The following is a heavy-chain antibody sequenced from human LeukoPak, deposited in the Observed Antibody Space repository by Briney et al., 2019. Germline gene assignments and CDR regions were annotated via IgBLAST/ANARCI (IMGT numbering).Heavy chain of an antibody. J-gene: IGHJ3*02. D-gene: IGHD3-22*01. V-gene: IGHV1-8*01. CDR2: MNPNSGNT. CDR3: ASSNYYYDSSGYYGGGFGI. Sequence: APVKVSCKASGYTFTSYDINWVRQATGQGLEWMGWMNPNSGNTGYAQKFQGRVTMTRNTSISTAYMELSSLRSEDTAVYYCASSNYYYDSSGYYGGGFGIWGQGTMVTVSS. CDR1: GYTFTSYD.